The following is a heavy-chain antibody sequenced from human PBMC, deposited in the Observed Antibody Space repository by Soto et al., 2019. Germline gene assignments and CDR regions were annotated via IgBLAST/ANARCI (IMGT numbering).Heavy chain of an antibody. CDR3: AKSPYKQWLVLDLLPDGHYFDY. J-gene: IGHJ4*02. Sequence: GGSLRLSCAASGFTFSSYAMSWVRQAPGKGLEWVSAISGSGGSTYYADSVKGRFTISRDNSKNTLYLQMNSLRAEDTAVYYCAKSPYKQWLVLDLLPDGHYFDYWGQGTLVTVSS. D-gene: IGHD6-19*01. CDR2: ISGSGGST. CDR1: GFTFSSYA. V-gene: IGHV3-23*01.